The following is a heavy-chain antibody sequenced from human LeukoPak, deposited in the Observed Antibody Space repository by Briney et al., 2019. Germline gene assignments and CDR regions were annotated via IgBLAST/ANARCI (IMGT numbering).Heavy chain of an antibody. CDR1: GFIFRNYA. CDR2: ITGSGDST. CDR3: AKWGDYDILTGYYVSDF. V-gene: IGHV3-23*01. D-gene: IGHD3-9*01. J-gene: IGHJ4*02. Sequence: GASLGLSCAASGFIFRNYAMSWVPQAPGKGLEWVSAITGSGDSTYYADSVKGRFTISRDNSKNTLYVEMNTLRAEDTAVYYCAKWGDYDILTGYYVSDFWGQGTLVTVSS.